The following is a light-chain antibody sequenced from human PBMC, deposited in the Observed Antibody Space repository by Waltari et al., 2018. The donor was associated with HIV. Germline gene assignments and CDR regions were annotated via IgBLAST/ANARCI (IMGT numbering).Light chain of an antibody. V-gene: IGLV2-23*02. CDR3: CSYAGGSSSV. J-gene: IGLJ3*02. CDR1: SSDVGGYNI. CDR2: EVN. Sequence: QSALLQPASVSGSPGQSITISCTGTSSDVGGYNIVSWYQQYPGKAPKVMIYEVNKRPSGISNRFSGSKSGNTASLTISGLQPEDEADYYCCSYAGGSSSVFGGGTKLTVL.